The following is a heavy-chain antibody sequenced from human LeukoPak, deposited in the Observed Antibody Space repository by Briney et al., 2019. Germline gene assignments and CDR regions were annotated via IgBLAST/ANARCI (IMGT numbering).Heavy chain of an antibody. Sequence: GASVKVSCKASGYTFTSYGISWVRQAPGQGLEWMGWISAYNGNTNYAQKLQGRVTMTTDTSTSTAYMELRSLRSDDTAVYYCARVRLRYYDSSGYYTYYYYYGMDVWGQGTTVTVSS. CDR3: ARVRLRYYDSSGYYTYYYYYGMDV. D-gene: IGHD3-22*01. CDR1: GYTFTSYG. CDR2: ISAYNGNT. J-gene: IGHJ6*02. V-gene: IGHV1-18*01.